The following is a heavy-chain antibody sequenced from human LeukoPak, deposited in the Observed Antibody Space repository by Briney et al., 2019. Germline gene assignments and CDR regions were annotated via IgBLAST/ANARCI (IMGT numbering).Heavy chain of an antibody. J-gene: IGHJ4*02. D-gene: IGHD6-19*01. Sequence: SETLSLTCTVSGGSISSSPYYWVWIRQPPGKGLEWVVNIYYSGSTYYNPSLKPRVTISVDTSKNQFSLKLPSVTAADTAVYYCERHASVDGNWPRPLDYWGQGSLVTVSS. CDR3: ERHASVDGNWPRPLDY. CDR2: IYYSGST. V-gene: IGHV4-39*01. CDR1: GGSISSSPYY.